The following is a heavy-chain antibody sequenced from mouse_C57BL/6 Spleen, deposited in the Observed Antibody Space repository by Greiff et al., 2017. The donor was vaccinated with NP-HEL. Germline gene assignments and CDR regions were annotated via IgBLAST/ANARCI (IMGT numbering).Heavy chain of an antibody. D-gene: IGHD2-1*01. V-gene: IGHV5-15*04. CDR3: ASLYGNYTPWCAY. CDR1: GFTFSDYG. CDR2: ISHLAYSI. J-gene: IGHJ3*01. Sequence: EVMLVESGGGLVQPGGSLKLSCAASGFTFSDYGMAWVRQAPRKGPEWVAFISHLAYSIYYADTVTGRFTISRENAKNTVYLELSSLRSEDTAMYYCASLYGNYTPWCAYWGQGTLVTVSA.